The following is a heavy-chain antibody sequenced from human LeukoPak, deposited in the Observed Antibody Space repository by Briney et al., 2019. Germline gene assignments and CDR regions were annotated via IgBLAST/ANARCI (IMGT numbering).Heavy chain of an antibody. CDR2: IYGNDST. Sequence: GGSLRLSCAASGFNVSSNCINWVRQAPGKGLEWVSVIYGNDSTNYADSVKGRFTISRDNSKDKVYLQMNSLRAEDTAVYYCARGPQRLQGIAVAGVFDYWGQGTLVTVSS. V-gene: IGHV3-53*01. J-gene: IGHJ4*02. CDR1: GFNVSSNC. CDR3: ARGPQRLQGIAVAGVFDY. D-gene: IGHD6-19*01.